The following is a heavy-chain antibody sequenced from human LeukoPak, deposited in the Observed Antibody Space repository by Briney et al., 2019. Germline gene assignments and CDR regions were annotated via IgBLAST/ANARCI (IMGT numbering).Heavy chain of an antibody. CDR1: GGSISSYY. Sequence: PSETLSLTCTVSGGSISSYYWSWIRQPPGKGLEWIGYIYYSGSTNYNPSLKSRVTISVDTSKNQFSLELSSVTAADTAVYYCARGPLGDSSGYYSLDFDYWGQGTLVTVSS. CDR2: IYYSGST. V-gene: IGHV4-59*01. J-gene: IGHJ4*02. D-gene: IGHD3-22*01. CDR3: ARGPLGDSSGYYSLDFDY.